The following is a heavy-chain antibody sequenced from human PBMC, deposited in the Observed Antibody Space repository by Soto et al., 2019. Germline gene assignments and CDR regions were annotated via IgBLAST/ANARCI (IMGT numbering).Heavy chain of an antibody. J-gene: IGHJ6*02. CDR2: IISIFGTD. D-gene: IGHD3-10*01. V-gene: IGHV1-69*06. Sequence: GASVEVSCKASGGTFSSYAISWVRQAPGQGLEWMGGIISIFGTDNSSQKFQGRVTITADNSTSTAYMDLSSLRSEDTAVYYCARPMWNNFYGSGSYPSYYYYGMDVWGQGTTVTVSS. CDR1: GGTFSSYA. CDR3: ARPMWNNFYGSGSYPSYYYYGMDV.